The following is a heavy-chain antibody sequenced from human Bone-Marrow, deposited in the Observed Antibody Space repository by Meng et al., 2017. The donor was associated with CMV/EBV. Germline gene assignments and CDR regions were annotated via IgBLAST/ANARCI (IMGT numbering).Heavy chain of an antibody. D-gene: IGHD3-10*01. J-gene: IGHJ6*02. CDR2: IIPILDIE. V-gene: IGHV1-69*10. CDR3: ARVIAYYGSGPHLYYYYGMDV. CDR1: GYTFTSYD. Sequence: SVKVSCKASGYTFTSYDINWVRQAPGQGLEWMGGIIPILDIENYAQKFQGRVTITADKSTSTAYMELSSLRSEDTAVYYCARVIAYYGSGPHLYYYYGMDVWGQGTTVTVSS.